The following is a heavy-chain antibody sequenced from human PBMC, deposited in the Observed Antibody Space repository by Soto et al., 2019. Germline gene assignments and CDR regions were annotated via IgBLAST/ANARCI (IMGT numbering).Heavy chain of an antibody. CDR2: VNPNNGDT. Sequence: QVQLVQSGAELKKPGASVKVSCKASGYTFSNYDMNWVRQATGQGPEWIGWVNPNNGDTGYAQKSXXXVXXTTDHSTTTAYMELTRLRSEETAIYYCAKVSRKGSAIDFDYGGQGTLITVSS. V-gene: IGHV1-8*01. CDR1: GYTFSNYD. CDR3: AKVSRKGSAIDFDY. J-gene: IGHJ4*02. D-gene: IGHD3-10*01.